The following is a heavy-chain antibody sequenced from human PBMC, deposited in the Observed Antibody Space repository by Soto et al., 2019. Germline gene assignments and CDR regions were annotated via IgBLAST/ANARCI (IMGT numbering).Heavy chain of an antibody. J-gene: IGHJ6*02. V-gene: IGHV4-59*01. Sequence: SETLSLTCTVSGGSISDDYWSWIRQPPGKGLEWIGHISDSGSTNYNPSLKSRVTISVDTSKRQFSLKLSSVTAADTAVYYCAREARGVTCGMEVWGQGTTVTVSS. D-gene: IGHD3-10*01. CDR2: ISDSGST. CDR1: GGSISDDY. CDR3: AREARGVTCGMEV.